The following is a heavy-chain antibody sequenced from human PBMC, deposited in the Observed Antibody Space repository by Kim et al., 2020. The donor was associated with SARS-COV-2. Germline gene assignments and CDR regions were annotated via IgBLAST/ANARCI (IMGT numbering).Heavy chain of an antibody. CDR1: GLAFSRYW. CDR3: ASESFDY. V-gene: IGHV3-7*01. Sequence: GGSLRLSCGVSGLAFSRYWMSWVRQAPGKGLEWVASTNEDGTERHYVGSVEGRFTISRDNAKRSLFLHMNSLRVEDTAVYYCASESFDYWGQGTLVTGSS. J-gene: IGHJ4*02. CDR2: TNEDGTER.